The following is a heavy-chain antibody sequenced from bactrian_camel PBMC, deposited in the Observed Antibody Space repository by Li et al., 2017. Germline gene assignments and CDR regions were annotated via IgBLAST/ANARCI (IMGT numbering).Heavy chain of an antibody. J-gene: IGHJ4*01. CDR2: ISSDDQT. CDR1: GWWSNVNC. Sequence: HVQLVESGGGSVQAGGSLRLSCVASGWWSNVNCMGWFRRAPGKEREGVAAISSDDQTSYAESVEGRFTISKDNAKNTLYLQMNNLKPEDEATYICAADVCPRRSGLSLRDGSWYRYWGQGTQVTVS. D-gene: IGHD2*01. V-gene: IGHV3S53*01. CDR3: AADVCPRRSGLSLRDGSWYRY.